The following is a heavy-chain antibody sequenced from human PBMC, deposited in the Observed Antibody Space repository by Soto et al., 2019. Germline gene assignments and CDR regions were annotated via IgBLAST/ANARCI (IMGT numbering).Heavy chain of an antibody. D-gene: IGHD1-1*01. CDR3: ARNDYSDYYYYGMDV. CDR1: GGSLSDYY. CDR2: INHSGSI. V-gene: IGHV4-34*01. Sequence: QVQLQQWGAGLLKPSETLSLTCAVYGGSLSDYYWTWIRQPPGKGPECIAEINHSGSINYNPSLKSRVTISIDTSKNQFSLKLCSVTAADTAVYYCARNDYSDYYYYGMDVWGQGTTVTVSS. J-gene: IGHJ6*02.